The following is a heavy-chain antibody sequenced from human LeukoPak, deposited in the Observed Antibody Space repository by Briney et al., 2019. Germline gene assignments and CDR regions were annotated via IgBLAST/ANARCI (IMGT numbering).Heavy chain of an antibody. CDR1: GFTFSFYW. J-gene: IGHJ4*02. Sequence: LTGGSLRLSCGASGFTFSFYWMTWVRQAPGKGLEYVSAISSNGGSTYYANSVKGRFTISRDNSKNTLYLQMGSLRAEDMAVYYCARARESCSSTSCYEYYFDYWGQGTLVTVSS. CDR2: ISSNGGST. CDR3: ARARESCSSTSCYEYYFDY. D-gene: IGHD2-2*01. V-gene: IGHV3-64*01.